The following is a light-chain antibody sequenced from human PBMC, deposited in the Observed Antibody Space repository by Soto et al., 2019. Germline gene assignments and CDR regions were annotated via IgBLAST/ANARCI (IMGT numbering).Light chain of an antibody. CDR1: QYIGSN. CDR3: HQYGSSPLWT. J-gene: IGKJ1*01. V-gene: IGKV3-15*01. Sequence: EIVMTQSPATLSVSPGARATLSCRASQYIGSNVAWYQQKPGQAPRLLIYGASTRATGIPARFSGSGSGTDFTLTIIRLEPEDFAVYYCHQYGSSPLWTFGQGTKVDI. CDR2: GAS.